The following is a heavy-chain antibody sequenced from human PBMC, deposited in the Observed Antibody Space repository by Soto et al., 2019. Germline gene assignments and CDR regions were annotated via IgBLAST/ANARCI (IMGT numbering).Heavy chain of an antibody. Sequence: ASVKVSCKASGGTFSSYAISWVRQAPGQGLEWMGGIIPIFGTANYAQKFQGRVTITADESTSTAYMELSSLRSEDTAVYYCSAGALAYYGMDVWGQGTTVTVSS. J-gene: IGHJ6*02. CDR3: SAGALAYYGMDV. V-gene: IGHV1-69*13. D-gene: IGHD3-16*02. CDR1: GGTFSSYA. CDR2: IIPIFGTA.